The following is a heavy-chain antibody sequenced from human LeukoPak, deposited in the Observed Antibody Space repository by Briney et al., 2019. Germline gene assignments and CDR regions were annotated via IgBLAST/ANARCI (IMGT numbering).Heavy chain of an antibody. J-gene: IGHJ6*02. CDR1: GFPFSTYY. V-gene: IGHV3-72*01. Sequence: PGGSLRLSCAASGFPFSTYYMDWVRQAPGKGLEWVGLSRAKGDSYSTEYAASVKGRFSILRDESENSMYLQMNSLKTEDTAVYFCVREYFHGMDVWGQGTTVTVSS. CDR3: VREYFHGMDV. CDR2: SRAKGDSYST.